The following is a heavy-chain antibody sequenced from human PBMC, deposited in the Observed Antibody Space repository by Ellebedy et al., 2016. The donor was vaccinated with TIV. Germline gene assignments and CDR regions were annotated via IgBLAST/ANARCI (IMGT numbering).Heavy chain of an antibody. Sequence: GESLKISCAASGFTFSSYGMHWVRQAPGKGLEWVAVIWYDGSNKYYADSVKGRFTISRDNSKNTLYLQMNSLRAEDTAVYYCARDSLFGELLSLGYWGQGTLVTVSS. CDR1: GFTFSSYG. J-gene: IGHJ4*02. D-gene: IGHD3-10*02. V-gene: IGHV3-33*01. CDR3: ARDSLFGELLSLGY. CDR2: IWYDGSNK.